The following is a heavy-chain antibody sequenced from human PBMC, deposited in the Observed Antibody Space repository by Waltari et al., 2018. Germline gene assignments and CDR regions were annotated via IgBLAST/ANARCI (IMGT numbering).Heavy chain of an antibody. Sequence: EVQLVESGGGLVQPGGSLRLSCAASGFTFSSYAMSWVRQAPGRGLEWVSAISGSGGSTYYADSVKGRFTISRDNSKNTLYLQMNSLRAEDTAVYYCAKGGLVVVPAAKGSFDYWGQGTLVTVSS. CDR2: ISGSGGST. J-gene: IGHJ4*02. V-gene: IGHV3-23*04. CDR3: AKGGLVVVPAAKGSFDY. D-gene: IGHD2-2*01. CDR1: GFTFSSYA.